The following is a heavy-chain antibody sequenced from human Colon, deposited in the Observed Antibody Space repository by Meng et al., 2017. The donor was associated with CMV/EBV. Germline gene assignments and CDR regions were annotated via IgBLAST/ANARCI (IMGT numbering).Heavy chain of an antibody. CDR2: ISPDSGDT. V-gene: IGHV1-2*06. CDR1: YY. J-gene: IGHJ4*02. Sequence: YYIHWVRQAPGQGLEWMGRISPDSGDTNYPQKFQGRVTMTRDTSISTVYMELRSLRSDDTAMYFCTRKGSGLGVGVRPTPGVATFDFWGQGTLVTVSS. CDR3: TRKGSGLGVGVRPTPGVATFDF. D-gene: IGHD2-15*01.